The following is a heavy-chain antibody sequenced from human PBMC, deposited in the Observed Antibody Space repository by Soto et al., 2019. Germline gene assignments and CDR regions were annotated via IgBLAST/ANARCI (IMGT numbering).Heavy chain of an antibody. D-gene: IGHD6-6*01. Sequence: QVQLVQSGAEVKKPGASVKVSCKASGYTFTGYYMHWVRQAPGQGLEWMGWINPNSGVTNYAQKYQGRVTMTRDTSISTAYMELSRLRSDDKAVYYCAREYSSSSLIWGQGTMVTDSS. CDR3: AREYSSSSLI. J-gene: IGHJ3*02. V-gene: IGHV1-2*02. CDR1: GYTFTGYY. CDR2: INPNSGVT.